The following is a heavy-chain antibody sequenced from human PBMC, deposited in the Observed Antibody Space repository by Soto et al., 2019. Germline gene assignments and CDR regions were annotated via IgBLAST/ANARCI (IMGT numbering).Heavy chain of an antibody. CDR2: ISYDGSYK. D-gene: IGHD5-12*01. Sequence: QVPLVESGGGVVQPGRSLGLSCAASGFTFSSYGMHWVRQAPGKGLEWVAVISYDGSYKYYADSMKGRVTISRDNSKNTLYVQMNSLRAEDTAVYYCAKEGSVVATTPDFDYWGQGTLVTVSS. V-gene: IGHV3-30*18. J-gene: IGHJ4*02. CDR1: GFTFSSYG. CDR3: AKEGSVVATTPDFDY.